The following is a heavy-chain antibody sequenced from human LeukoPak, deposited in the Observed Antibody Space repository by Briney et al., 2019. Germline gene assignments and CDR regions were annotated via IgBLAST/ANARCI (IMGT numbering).Heavy chain of an antibody. Sequence: GGSLRLSCAASGFTFSSYWMSWVRQAPGKGLEWVANIKQDGSEKHYVDSVKGRFTISRDNAKNSLDLQMNSLRAEDTAVYYCARDLWIDYYGMDVWGQGTTVTVSS. CDR3: ARDLWIDYYGMDV. D-gene: IGHD3-3*01. CDR1: GFTFSSYW. V-gene: IGHV3-7*01. CDR2: IKQDGSEK. J-gene: IGHJ6*02.